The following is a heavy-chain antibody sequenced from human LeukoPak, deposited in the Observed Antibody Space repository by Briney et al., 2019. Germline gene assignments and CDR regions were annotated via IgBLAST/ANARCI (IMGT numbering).Heavy chain of an antibody. Sequence: PSETLSLTCTVSGGSISSGSYYWSWIRQPAGKGLEWIGRIYTSGSTNYNPSLKSRVTISVDTSKNRFSLKLSSVTAADTAVYYCARSAPRGDWGFDYWGQGTLVTVSS. J-gene: IGHJ4*02. CDR3: ARSAPRGDWGFDY. CDR2: IYTSGST. D-gene: IGHD3-16*01. V-gene: IGHV4-61*02. CDR1: GGSISSGSYY.